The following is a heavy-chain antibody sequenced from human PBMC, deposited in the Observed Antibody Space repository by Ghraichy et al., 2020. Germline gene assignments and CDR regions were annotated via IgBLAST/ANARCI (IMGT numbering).Heavy chain of an antibody. Sequence: ESLNISCSVSGASISSHYWTWIRQPPGKGLEWIAYIYLGGSINYNPSLKSRVTISVDTSKNQFSLRLSSVTAADTAVYYCARFYYDNSGLNIDYWGQGTLVTVSS. CDR3: ARFYYDNSGLNIDY. V-gene: IGHV4-59*08. CDR2: IYLGGSI. J-gene: IGHJ4*02. D-gene: IGHD3-22*01. CDR1: GASISSHY.